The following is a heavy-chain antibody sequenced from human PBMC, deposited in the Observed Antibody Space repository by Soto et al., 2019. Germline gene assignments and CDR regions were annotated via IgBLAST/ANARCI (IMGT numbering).Heavy chain of an antibody. D-gene: IGHD7-27*01. CDR2: IRSSSSYT. J-gene: IGHJ5*02. Sequence: GWSLRLSCASSVFTFINYYMSWIRQAPGKGLEWVSYIRSSSSYTNYADSVKGRFTISRDNAKNSLYLQMNSLRAEDTAVYYCAREWLTQLGAFDPWGQGTLVTAPQ. CDR1: VFTFINYY. CDR3: AREWLTQLGAFDP. V-gene: IGHV3-11*06.